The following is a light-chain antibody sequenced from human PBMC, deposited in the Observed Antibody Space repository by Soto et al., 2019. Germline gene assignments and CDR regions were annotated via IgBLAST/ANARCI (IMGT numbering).Light chain of an antibody. CDR3: SSYTNINTRACV. Sequence: QSALTQPASVSGSPGQSITISCTGTSGDIGSYNRVSWYQQHPGKAPKLIIYDVTDRPSGVSNRFSGSKSGNTASLTIYGLQAEDEAEYYCSSYTNINTRACVFGTGTKVTVL. CDR1: SGDIGSYNR. CDR2: DVT. J-gene: IGLJ1*01. V-gene: IGLV2-14*03.